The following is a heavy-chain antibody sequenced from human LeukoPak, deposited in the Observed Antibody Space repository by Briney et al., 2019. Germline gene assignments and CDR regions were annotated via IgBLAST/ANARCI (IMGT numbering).Heavy chain of an antibody. CDR1: GGSISSYY. Sequence: PSETLSLTCTVSGGSISSYYWSWIRQPPGKGLEWIGYIYYSGSTNYNPSLKSRVTISVDTSKNQFSLKLSSVTAADTAVYYCAGGGYHEAFDIWGQGTMVTVSS. J-gene: IGHJ3*02. CDR3: AGGGYHEAFDI. D-gene: IGHD5-12*01. V-gene: IGHV4-59*01. CDR2: IYYSGST.